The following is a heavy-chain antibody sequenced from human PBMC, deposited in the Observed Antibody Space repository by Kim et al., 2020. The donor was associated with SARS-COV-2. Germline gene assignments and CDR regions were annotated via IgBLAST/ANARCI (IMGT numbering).Heavy chain of an antibody. J-gene: IGHJ4*02. V-gene: IGHV3-23*03. CDR3: AKMDAWGYSSGIDY. Sequence: ADSVKGRFTISRDNSKNTLYLQMNSLRAEDTAVYFCAKMDAWGYSSGIDYWGQGTLVTVSS. D-gene: IGHD6-19*01.